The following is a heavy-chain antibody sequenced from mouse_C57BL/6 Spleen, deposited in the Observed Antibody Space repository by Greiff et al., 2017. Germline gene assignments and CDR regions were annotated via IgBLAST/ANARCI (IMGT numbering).Heavy chain of an antibody. D-gene: IGHD1-1*01. CDR2: IDPSDSYT. J-gene: IGHJ1*03. V-gene: IGHV1-50*01. CDR1: GYTFTSYW. CDR3: ARTSTTVVDWYFGG. Sequence: QVQLQQPGAELVKPGASVKLSCKASGYTFTSYWMQWVKQRPGQGLEWIGEIDPSDSYTNYNQKFKGKATLTVDTSSSTAYMQLSSLRSEDSAVYYCARTSTTVVDWYFGGWGTGTTVTVSS.